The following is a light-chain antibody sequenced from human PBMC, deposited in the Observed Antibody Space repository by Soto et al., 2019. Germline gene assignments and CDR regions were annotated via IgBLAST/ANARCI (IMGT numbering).Light chain of an antibody. J-gene: IGKJ3*01. Sequence: DIPLTQSPSTLSASVGDRVTITCRASQSISGWLAWYQQRPGKAPKLPIYDASSLKSGVPSRFSGSGSGTEFTLTIGGLQPDDFATYYCQQYSGYSLFTFGPGTVVDIK. CDR3: QQYSGYSLFT. CDR1: QSISGW. CDR2: DAS. V-gene: IGKV1-5*01.